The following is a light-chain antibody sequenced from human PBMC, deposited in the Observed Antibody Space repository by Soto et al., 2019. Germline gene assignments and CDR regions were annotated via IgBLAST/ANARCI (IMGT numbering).Light chain of an antibody. CDR2: HAS. CDR3: RQYGVSPWT. V-gene: IGKV3-20*01. J-gene: IGKJ1*01. Sequence: IVLTQSPGTLSLSPGETATLSCRADQSVSGNFLAWYQQKSGQAPRLLLSHASHRATGIPDRFSGSGSGTGFTLTISRLESEDFAVYYCRQYGVSPWTFGPGTKVDIK. CDR1: QSVSGNF.